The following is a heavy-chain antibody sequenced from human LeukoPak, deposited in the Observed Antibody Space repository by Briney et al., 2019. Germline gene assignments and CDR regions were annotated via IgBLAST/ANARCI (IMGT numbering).Heavy chain of an antibody. D-gene: IGHD5-12*01. CDR3: AKVNRMVATSWFDP. CDR2: ISGSGSST. Sequence: SGGSLRLSCAASGFTFISYAMSWVRQAPGKGLEWVSAISGSGSSTYYADSVKGRFTISRDNSKNTLYLQMNSLRAEDTAVYYCAKVNRMVATSWFDPWGQGTLVTVSS. J-gene: IGHJ5*02. CDR1: GFTFISYA. V-gene: IGHV3-23*01.